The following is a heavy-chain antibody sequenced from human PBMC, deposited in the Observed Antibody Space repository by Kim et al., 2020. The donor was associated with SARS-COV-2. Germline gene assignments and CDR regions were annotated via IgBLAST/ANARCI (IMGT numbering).Heavy chain of an antibody. D-gene: IGHD3-9*01. CDR3: TTDALTVSDY. CDR2: TT. V-gene: IGHV3-15*01. J-gene: IGHJ4*02. Sequence: TTDYAAPVKGRFTISRDDSKNTLYLQMNSLKTEDTAVYYCTTDALTVSDYWGQGTLVTVSS.